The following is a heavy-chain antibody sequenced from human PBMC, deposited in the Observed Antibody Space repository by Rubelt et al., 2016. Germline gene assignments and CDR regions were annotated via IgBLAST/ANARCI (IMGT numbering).Heavy chain of an antibody. Sequence: EVQLVESGGGLVKPGGSLRLSCSASGFTFSNAWMSWVRQAPGKGLEWVSSISSSSSYIYYADSVKGRFTISRDNAKNSLYLQMNSLRAEDTAGYYCARDHDYGGNTPEHFDYWGQGTLVTVSS. CDR2: ISSSSSYI. J-gene: IGHJ4*02. V-gene: IGHV3-21*01. CDR3: ARDHDYGGNTPEHFDY. D-gene: IGHD4-23*01. CDR1: GFTFSNAW.